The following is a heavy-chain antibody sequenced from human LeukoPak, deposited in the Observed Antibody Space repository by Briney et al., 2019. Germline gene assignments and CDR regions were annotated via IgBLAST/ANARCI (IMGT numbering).Heavy chain of an antibody. V-gene: IGHV3-30*02. J-gene: IGHJ6*03. CDR2: IRYDGSNK. CDR1: GFTFSSNA. CDR3: AKEARDYGDLNYYYYYMDV. D-gene: IGHD4-17*01. Sequence: GGSLRLSCAASGFTFSSNAMHWVRQAPGKGLEWVAFIRYDGSNKYYADSVKGRFTISRDNSKNTLYLQMNSLRAEDTAVYYCAKEARDYGDLNYYYYYMDVWGKGTTVTISS.